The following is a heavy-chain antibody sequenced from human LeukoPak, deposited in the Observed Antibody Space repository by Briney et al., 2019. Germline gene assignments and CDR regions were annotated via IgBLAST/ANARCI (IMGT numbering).Heavy chain of an antibody. CDR3: ARVSSSWYQDWYFDL. D-gene: IGHD6-13*01. V-gene: IGHV4-59*12. Sequence: SETLSLTCTVSGGSISNFYWSWIRQPPGKGLEWIGYIHYSGSTNYKPSLKSRVTMSVDTSKNQFSMKLSSVTAADTAVYYCARVSSSWYQDWYFDLWGRGTLVTVSS. CDR2: IHYSGST. CDR1: GGSISNFY. J-gene: IGHJ2*01.